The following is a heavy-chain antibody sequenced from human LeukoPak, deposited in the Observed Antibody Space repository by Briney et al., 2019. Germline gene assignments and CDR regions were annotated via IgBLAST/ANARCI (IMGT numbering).Heavy chain of an antibody. Sequence: GGSLRHSCAASGFTFSSYGMHWVRQAPGKGLEWVAFIRYEGSNKYYADSVKGRFTISRDNSKNTLYLQMNSLRPEDTAVYYCAKVGDVDQWLVRAFDYWGQGTLVTVSS. CDR2: IRYEGSNK. D-gene: IGHD6-19*01. J-gene: IGHJ4*02. CDR3: AKVGDVDQWLVRAFDY. V-gene: IGHV3-30*02. CDR1: GFTFSSYG.